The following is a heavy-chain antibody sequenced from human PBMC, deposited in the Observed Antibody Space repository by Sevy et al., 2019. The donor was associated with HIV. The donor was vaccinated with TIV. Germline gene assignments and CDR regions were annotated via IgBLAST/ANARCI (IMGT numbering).Heavy chain of an antibody. CDR1: GYSFTTYW. J-gene: IGHJ4*02. D-gene: IGHD3-22*01. Sequence: GEPLKISCKSSGYSFTTYWIGWVRQMPGKGLEWMGIIYPGDSHTRYSPSFQGQVTISADKSISTAYLQWSSLKASDTVMYYCARQDGHYYDSSLYWGQGTLVTVSS. CDR3: ARQDGHYYDSSLY. CDR2: IYPGDSHT. V-gene: IGHV5-51*01.